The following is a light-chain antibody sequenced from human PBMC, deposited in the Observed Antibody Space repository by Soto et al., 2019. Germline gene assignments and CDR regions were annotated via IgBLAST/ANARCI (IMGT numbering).Light chain of an antibody. CDR1: SSAVGLYDY. CDR3: GSYTSTIPPYV. J-gene: IGLJ1*01. Sequence: QSALTQPASVSGSPGQSITISCTGTSSAVGLYDYVSWYQHLPGKAPKLIIYEVTYRPSGVSTRFSGSKSGNTASLTISGLQTEDEADYYCGSYTSTIPPYVFVTGTKVTVL. CDR2: EVT. V-gene: IGLV2-14*01.